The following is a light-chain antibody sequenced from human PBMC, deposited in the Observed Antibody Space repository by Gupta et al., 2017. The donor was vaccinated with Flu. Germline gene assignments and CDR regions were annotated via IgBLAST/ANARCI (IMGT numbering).Light chain of an antibody. Sequence: SPSTLSASVGDRVTITCRASQSISSWLAWYQQKPGKAPKLLIYKASTLEGGVLSRFSGSASGTEFTLTISSLQPDDFATYYCQQYNSPWTFGQGTKVQIK. CDR1: QSISSW. CDR3: QQYNSPWT. J-gene: IGKJ1*01. V-gene: IGKV1-5*03. CDR2: KAS.